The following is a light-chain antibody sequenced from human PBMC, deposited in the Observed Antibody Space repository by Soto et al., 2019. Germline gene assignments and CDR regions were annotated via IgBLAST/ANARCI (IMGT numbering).Light chain of an antibody. J-gene: IGKJ5*01. CDR1: QSVASN. CDR3: QPYNNWIT. Sequence: IVLTQSPANRSLSPGEGATLSCRTSQSVASNFAWYQQKPGQAPRLLVYGAFIRAPGFPVRFRGSGSGSEFTLPISSMPSEDFAVDYCQPYNNWITFGQGTRLEIK. V-gene: IGKV3-15*01. CDR2: GAF.